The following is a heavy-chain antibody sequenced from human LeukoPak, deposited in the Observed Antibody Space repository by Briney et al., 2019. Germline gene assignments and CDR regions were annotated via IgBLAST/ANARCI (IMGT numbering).Heavy chain of an antibody. CDR3: ARDPIFGVVKDAFDI. J-gene: IGHJ3*02. V-gene: IGHV4-59*12. CDR1: GGFNTHYC. D-gene: IGHD3-3*01. Sequence: SETLSLTCSVSGGFNTHYCWSWIRQPPGKGLEWIGYIYYSGSTNYNPSLKSRVTTSVDTSKNQFSLKLSSVTAADTAVYYCARDPIFGVVKDAFDIWGQRTMVSVSS. CDR2: IYYSGST.